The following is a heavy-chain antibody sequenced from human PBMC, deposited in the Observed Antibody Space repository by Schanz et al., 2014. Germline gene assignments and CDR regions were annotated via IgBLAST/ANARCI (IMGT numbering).Heavy chain of an antibody. CDR1: GYTFTSYD. CDR3: ARGRTFDY. V-gene: IGHV1-8*01. Sequence: QVQLIQSGAEVKQPGASVKVSCTASGYTFTSYDINWVRQAPGQGLEWLGWMNPNSGNPGFAQKFRGRVTMTRNTSMSTAYIELHILTSEDTAVYYCARGRTFDYWGQGTLVTVSS. CDR2: MNPNSGNP. J-gene: IGHJ4*02.